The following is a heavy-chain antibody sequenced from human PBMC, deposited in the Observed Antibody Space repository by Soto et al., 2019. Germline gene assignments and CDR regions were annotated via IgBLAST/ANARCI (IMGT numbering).Heavy chain of an antibody. V-gene: IGHV3-48*01. CDR2: ISSSSSTI. J-gene: IGHJ4*02. CDR3: ASTIVGADPTPH. D-gene: IGHD1-26*01. Sequence: GGSLRLSCVASGFTFKTYSMNWVRQAPGKGLVWVSYISSSSSTIYYTDSVKGRFTISRDNAKNSLYLQMNSLRAEDTAVYYCASTIVGADPTPHWGQGTLVTVSS. CDR1: GFTFKTYS.